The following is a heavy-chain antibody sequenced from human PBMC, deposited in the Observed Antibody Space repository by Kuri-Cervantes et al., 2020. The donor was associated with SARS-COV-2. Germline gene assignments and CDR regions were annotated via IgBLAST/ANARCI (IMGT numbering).Heavy chain of an antibody. CDR3: ARAPDGYCSGGSCYSGYFQH. D-gene: IGHD2-15*01. V-gene: IGHV6-1*01. Sequence: SETLSLTCAISGDSVSSTSAAWNWIRQSPSRGLEWLGRTYHRSKWYNGYAVSVKSRITINPDTSKNQFSLQLNFVTPEDTAVYYCARAPDGYCSGGSCYSGYFQHWGQGTLVTVSS. CDR1: GDSVSSTSAA. J-gene: IGHJ1*01. CDR2: TYHRSKWYN.